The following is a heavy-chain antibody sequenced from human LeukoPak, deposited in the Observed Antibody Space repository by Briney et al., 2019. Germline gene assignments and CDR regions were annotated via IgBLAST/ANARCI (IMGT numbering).Heavy chain of an antibody. Sequence: GGSLRLSCAASGFTFTNAWMSWVRQAPGKGLEWVGRFRSKTDGGTTDYAAPGKGRFTISSDDSKTTMYLQMNSLKTEDTAVYYCARGSSSWYYFDYWGQGTLVTVSS. V-gene: IGHV3-15*01. CDR3: ARGSSSWYYFDY. CDR2: FRSKTDGGTT. J-gene: IGHJ4*02. D-gene: IGHD6-13*01. CDR1: GFTFTNAW.